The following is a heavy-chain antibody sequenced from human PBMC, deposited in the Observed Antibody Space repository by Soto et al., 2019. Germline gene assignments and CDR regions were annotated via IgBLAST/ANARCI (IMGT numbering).Heavy chain of an antibody. CDR2: IRSKAYGGTT. CDR3: TRDASNYVLRFLEFPYYYGMDV. V-gene: IGHV3-49*04. Sequence: GGSLRLSCTASGFTFGDYAMSWVRQAPGKGLEWVGFIRSKAYGGTTEYAASVKGRFTISRDDSKSIAYLQMNSLKTEDTAVYYCTRDASNYVLRFLEFPYYYGMDVWGQGTTVTVSS. J-gene: IGHJ6*02. CDR1: GFTFGDYA. D-gene: IGHD3-3*01.